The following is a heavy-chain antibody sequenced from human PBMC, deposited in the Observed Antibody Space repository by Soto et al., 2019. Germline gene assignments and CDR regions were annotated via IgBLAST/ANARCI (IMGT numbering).Heavy chain of an antibody. V-gene: IGHV4-31*03. D-gene: IGHD5-18*01. CDR1: GGSISSGGYY. Sequence: SETLSLTCTVSGGSISSGGYYWSWIRQHPGKGLEWIGYIYYSGSTYYNPSLKSRVTISVDTSKNQFSLKLSSVTAADTAVYYCVRATRRGYSYGYNWFDPWGQGTLVTVSS. CDR3: VRATRRGYSYGYNWFDP. CDR2: IYYSGST. J-gene: IGHJ5*02.